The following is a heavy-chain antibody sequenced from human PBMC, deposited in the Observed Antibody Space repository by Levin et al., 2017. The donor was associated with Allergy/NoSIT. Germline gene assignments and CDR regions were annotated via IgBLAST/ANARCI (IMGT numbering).Heavy chain of an antibody. V-gene: IGHV3-30*18. D-gene: IGHD6-13*01. J-gene: IGHJ4*02. Sequence: GESLKISCAASGFTFSSYGMHWVRQAPGKGLEWVAVISYDGSNKYYADSVKGRFTISRDNSKNTLYLQMNSLRAEDTAVYYCAKVRGYSSSWAQDYWGQGTLVTVSS. CDR1: GFTFSSYG. CDR3: AKVRGYSSSWAQDY. CDR2: ISYDGSNK.